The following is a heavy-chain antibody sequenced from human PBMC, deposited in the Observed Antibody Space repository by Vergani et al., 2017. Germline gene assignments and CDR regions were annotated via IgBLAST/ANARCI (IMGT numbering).Heavy chain of an antibody. CDR3: ARSYYYDSSGYYHFDY. V-gene: IGHV4-30-4*01. D-gene: IGHD3-22*01. CDR1: GGSISSGDYY. Sequence: QVQLQESGPGLVKPSQTLYLTCTVSGGSISSGDYYWGWIRQPPGKGLAWIGYIYYSGSTYYNPSLKSRVTISVDTSKNKFSLKLSSVTAADTAVYYCARSYYYDSSGYYHFDYWGQGTLVTVSS. CDR2: IYYSGST. J-gene: IGHJ4*02.